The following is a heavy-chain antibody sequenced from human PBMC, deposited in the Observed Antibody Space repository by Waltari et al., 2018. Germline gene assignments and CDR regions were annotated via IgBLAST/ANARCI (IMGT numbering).Heavy chain of an antibody. J-gene: IGHJ6*02. CDR1: GGSIRSSSYY. CDR2: IYYSGST. V-gene: IGHV4-39*07. Sequence: QLQLQESGPGLVKPSETLSLTCTVSGGSIRSSSYYWGWIRQPPGKGLEWIGSIYYSGSTYYNPSLKSRVTISVDTSKNQFSLKLSSVTAADTAVYYCARDPWDSSGYPYYYGMDVWGQGTTVTVSS. D-gene: IGHD3-22*01. CDR3: ARDPWDSSGYPYYYGMDV.